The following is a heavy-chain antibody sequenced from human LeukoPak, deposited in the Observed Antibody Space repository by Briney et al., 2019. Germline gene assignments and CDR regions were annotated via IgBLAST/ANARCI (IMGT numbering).Heavy chain of an antibody. Sequence: SQTLSLTCTGSGGSISSGGYYWSWIRQPPGKGLEWIGYIYHSGSTYYNPSLKSRVTISVDRSKNQFSLKLSSVTAADTAVYYCARVLQFPYYYMDVWGKGTTVTVSS. CDR3: ARVLQFPYYYMDV. J-gene: IGHJ6*03. D-gene: IGHD4-11*01. V-gene: IGHV4-30-2*01. CDR1: GGSISSGGYY. CDR2: IYHSGST.